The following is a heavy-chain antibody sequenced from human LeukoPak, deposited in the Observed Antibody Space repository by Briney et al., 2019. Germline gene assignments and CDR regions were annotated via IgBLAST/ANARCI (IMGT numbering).Heavy chain of an antibody. J-gene: IGHJ4*02. V-gene: IGHV3-21*01. D-gene: IGHD6-13*01. Sequence: PGGSLRLSCAASGFTFSTYNMNWVRQAPGKGLEWVSSIGSSSGYIYYADSAKGRFTISRDNAKNSLYLQMNSLRAEDTAVYYCARDLHSSKYWGQGTLVTVSS. CDR2: IGSSSGYI. CDR3: ARDLHSSKY. CDR1: GFTFSTYN.